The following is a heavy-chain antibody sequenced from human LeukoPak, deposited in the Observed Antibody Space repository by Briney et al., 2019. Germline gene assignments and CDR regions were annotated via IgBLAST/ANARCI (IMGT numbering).Heavy chain of an antibody. V-gene: IGHV3-74*01. D-gene: IGHD3-10*01. CDR1: GFTFSSYW. CDR3: ARGFTMVRGVIMIFDY. CDR2: INSDGSST. J-gene: IGHJ4*02. Sequence: GGSLRLSCAASGFTFSSYWMHWVRQAPGKGLVWVSRINSDGSSTSYADSVKGRFAISRDDAKNTLYLQMNSLRAEDTAVYYCARGFTMVRGVIMIFDYWGRGTLVTVSS.